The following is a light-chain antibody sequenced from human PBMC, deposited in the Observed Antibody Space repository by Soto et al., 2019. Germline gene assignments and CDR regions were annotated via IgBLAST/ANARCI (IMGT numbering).Light chain of an antibody. CDR1: QSITNW. CDR2: DAS. CDR3: YSWT. J-gene: IGKJ1*01. V-gene: IGKV1-5*01. Sequence: DIQMTQSPSTLSASVGDRVTITCRASQSITNWLAWYQQKPGKAPKLLIYDASTLKSGVPSRFSGSGSGTEFTLTISCLQPDDFATYYCYSWTFGQGTKVEIK.